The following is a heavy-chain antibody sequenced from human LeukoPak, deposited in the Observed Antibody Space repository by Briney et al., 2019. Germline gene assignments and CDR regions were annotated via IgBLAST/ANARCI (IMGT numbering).Heavy chain of an antibody. J-gene: IGHJ4*02. CDR1: GFTFDDYA. CDR2: ITGSGGST. CDR3: AKDLPWDY. V-gene: IGHV3-23*01. Sequence: PGGSLRLSCAASGFTFDDYAMHWVRQAPGKGLEWVSGITGSGGSTYYADSVKGRFSISRDNAKNSLYLQMNSLRAEDTAVYYCAKDLPWDYWGQGTLVTVSS. D-gene: IGHD1-26*01.